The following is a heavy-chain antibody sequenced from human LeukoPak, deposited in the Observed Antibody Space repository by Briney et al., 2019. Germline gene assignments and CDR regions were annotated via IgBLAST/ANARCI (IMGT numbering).Heavy chain of an antibody. CDR3: AIDTPVGYYDFWSGYYTAFDY. V-gene: IGHV1-18*01. CDR2: ISAYNGKT. J-gene: IGHJ4*02. D-gene: IGHD3-3*01. CDR1: GYTFTSYG. Sequence: ASVKVSCKASGYTFTSYGICWVRQAPGQGLEWMGWISAYNGKTNYAQKPQGRVTMTTDTSTRTAYMELRSLRSDGTAVYYCAIDTPVGYYDFWSGYYTAFDYWGQGTLVTVSS.